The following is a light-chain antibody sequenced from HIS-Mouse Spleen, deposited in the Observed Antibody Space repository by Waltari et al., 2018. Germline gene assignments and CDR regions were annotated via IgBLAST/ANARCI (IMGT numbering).Light chain of an antibody. CDR2: AAS. CDR1: QSISSY. CDR3: QQSYSTPYT. J-gene: IGKJ2*01. V-gene: IGKV1-39*01. Sequence: DIQMTQSPSSLSASVGDRVTITCRASQSISSYLNWYQQKPGKAPKLLIYAASSLQSGVPSMFSGRGSGTDFTLTISSLQPEDFATYYCQQSYSTPYTFGQGTKLEIK.